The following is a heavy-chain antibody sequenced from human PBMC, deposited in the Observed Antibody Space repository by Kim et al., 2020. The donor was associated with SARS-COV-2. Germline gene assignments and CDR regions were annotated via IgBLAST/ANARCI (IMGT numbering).Heavy chain of an antibody. Sequence: GGSLRLSCAASGFTFSSSAMPWVRPAPGPGLEWVAVISYDGSHKYYADSVRGRFTLSRDNSQLTLYLPMTSLSAADTAVYYCARVLVRVPAAALVWFDP. CDR3: ARVLVRVPAAALVWFDP. CDR1: GFTFSSSA. V-gene: IGHV3-30*04. D-gene: IGHD2-2*01. CDR2: ISYDGSHK. J-gene: IGHJ5*02.